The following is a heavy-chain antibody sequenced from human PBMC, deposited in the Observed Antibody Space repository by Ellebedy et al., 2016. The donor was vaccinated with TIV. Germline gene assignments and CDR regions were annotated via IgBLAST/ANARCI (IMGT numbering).Heavy chain of an antibody. D-gene: IGHD4-17*01. J-gene: IGHJ3*02. CDR2: MNQDGSDK. V-gene: IGHV3-7*01. CDR1: GFSFRSYW. Sequence: GGSLRLSCAAYGFSFRSYWMSWVRQAPGKGLEWVANMNQDGSDKYYVDSVKGRFTISRDNAKNSLYLQLNSLRVDDTAVYFCASDGSYGDYLSPRHAFNMWGQGTMVTVSS. CDR3: ASDGSYGDYLSPRHAFNM.